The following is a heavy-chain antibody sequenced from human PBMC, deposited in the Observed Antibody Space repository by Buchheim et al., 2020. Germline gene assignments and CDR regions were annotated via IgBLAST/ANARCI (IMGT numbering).Heavy chain of an antibody. V-gene: IGHV4-39*01. Sequence: QLQLQESGPGLVKPSETLSLTCTVSGGSISSSSYYWGWIRQPPGKGLEWIGSIYYSGSTYYNPSLKSRVTISVDTSKNQLSLKLSSVTAADTAVYYCARTYYDFWSGYNNFDYWGQGTL. CDR3: ARTYYDFWSGYNNFDY. D-gene: IGHD3-3*01. J-gene: IGHJ4*02. CDR1: GGSISSSSYY. CDR2: IYYSGST.